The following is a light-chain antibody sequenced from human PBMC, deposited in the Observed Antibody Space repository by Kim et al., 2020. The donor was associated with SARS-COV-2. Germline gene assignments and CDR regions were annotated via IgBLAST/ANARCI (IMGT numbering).Light chain of an antibody. CDR2: EVN. CDR1: SSDVGGYNY. V-gene: IGLV2-8*01. CDR3: SSYAGSNNLV. J-gene: IGLJ2*01. Sequence: QAATISCPGTSSDVGGYNYVSWYQQHPGKAPKHMIYEVNKRPSGVPDRFSGSKSGNTASLTVSGLQAEDEADYYCSSYAGSNNLVFGGGTQLTVL.